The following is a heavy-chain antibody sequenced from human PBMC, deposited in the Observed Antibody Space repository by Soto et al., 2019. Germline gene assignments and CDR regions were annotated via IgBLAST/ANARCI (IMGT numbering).Heavy chain of an antibody. D-gene: IGHD6-6*01. CDR3: ARGRMKQVGRTNDYYYGLDF. V-gene: IGHV1-69*01. CDR2: IIPIFRKP. CDR1: GGPFSSYA. Sequence: QVQLVQSGAEVKKLGSSVRVSCKASGGPFSSYANIWVRQAPGQGLEWMGGIIPIFRKPVYARNFQGRVTITADESTSTGYMELSGLRSEDTALYYCARGRMKQVGRTNDYYYGLDFWGQGTTVIVSS. J-gene: IGHJ6*02.